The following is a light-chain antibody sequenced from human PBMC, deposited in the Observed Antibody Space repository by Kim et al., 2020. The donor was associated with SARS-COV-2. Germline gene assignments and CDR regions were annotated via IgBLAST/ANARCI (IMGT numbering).Light chain of an antibody. CDR1: QSLLHSNGYNY. J-gene: IGKJ2*01. CDR3: MQALQTPNT. Sequence: EPASISCRYSQSLLHSNGYNYLDWYLQKPGQSPQLLIYLGSNRASGVPDRFSGSGSGTDFTLKISRVEAEDAGVYYCMQALQTPNTFGQGTKLEI. V-gene: IGKV2-28*01. CDR2: LGS.